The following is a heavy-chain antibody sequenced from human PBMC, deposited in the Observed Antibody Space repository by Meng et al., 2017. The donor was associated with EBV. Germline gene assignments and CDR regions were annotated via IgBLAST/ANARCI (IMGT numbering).Heavy chain of an antibody. CDR2: IYWDDDK. CDR1: GFSPSTIGVG. Sequence: QLPWKDSCPTLVKPTQPRPLTCPFSGFSPSTIGVGVGGIRQPPGKALEWLALIYWDDDKRYSPSLKSRLTITKDTSKNQVVLTMTNMDPVDTATYYCAHRRDEYSSSWYGWFDPWGQGTLVTVSS. D-gene: IGHD6-13*01. J-gene: IGHJ5*02. V-gene: IGHV2-5*02. CDR3: AHRRDEYSSSWYGWFDP.